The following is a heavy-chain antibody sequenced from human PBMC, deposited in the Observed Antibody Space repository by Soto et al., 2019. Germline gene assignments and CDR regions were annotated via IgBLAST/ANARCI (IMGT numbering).Heavy chain of an antibody. D-gene: IGHD6-19*01. CDR3: ARVSSSSGWNWFDP. V-gene: IGHV6-1*01. CDR1: GDSVSSNSAA. J-gene: IGHJ5*02. CDR2: TYYRSKWYN. Sequence: SQTLSLTSAISGDSVSSNSAAWNWIRQSPSRGLEWLGRTYYRSKWYNDYAVSVKSRITINPDTSKNQFSLQLNSVTPEDTAVYYCARVSSSSGWNWFDPWGQGTLVTVSS.